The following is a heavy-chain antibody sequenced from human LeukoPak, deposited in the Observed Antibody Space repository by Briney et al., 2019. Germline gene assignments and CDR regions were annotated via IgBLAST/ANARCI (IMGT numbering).Heavy chain of an antibody. V-gene: IGHV4-61*01. Sequence: SETLSLTCTVSGGSVSSGSYYWSWIRQPPGKGLEWIGYIYYSGSTNYNPSLKSRVTISVDTSKNQFSRKLSSVTAADTAVYYCATHSPGLRFLEWTPLPYMDVWGKGTTVTVSS. D-gene: IGHD3-3*01. CDR3: ATHSPGLRFLEWTPLPYMDV. CDR2: IYYSGST. J-gene: IGHJ6*03. CDR1: GGSVSSGSYY.